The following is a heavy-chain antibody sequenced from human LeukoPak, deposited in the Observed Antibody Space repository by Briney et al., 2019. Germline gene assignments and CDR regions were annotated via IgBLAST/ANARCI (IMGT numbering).Heavy chain of an antibody. CDR3: ARDYYGSGSWFDP. Sequence: PSETLSLTCTVSGGSISSYYWSWIRQPPGKGLEWIGYIYYSGSTNYNPSLKSRVTISVDTSKNQFSLKLSSVTAADTAVYYCARDYYGSGSWFDPWGQGTLVTVSS. J-gene: IGHJ5*02. D-gene: IGHD3-10*01. CDR1: GGSISSYY. V-gene: IGHV4-59*01. CDR2: IYYSGST.